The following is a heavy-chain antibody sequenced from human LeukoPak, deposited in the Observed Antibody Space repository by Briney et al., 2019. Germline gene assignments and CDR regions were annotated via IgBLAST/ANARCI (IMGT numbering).Heavy chain of an antibody. J-gene: IGHJ4*02. CDR3: ARGFDSKSTYFDY. V-gene: IGHV4-59*11. CDR2: ISYSGST. Sequence: PSETLSLTCTVSGGPINTHYWNWIRQPPGKGLEWIGYISYSGSTNYNPSLKSRVTISVDTSKNQFFLMLSSVTAADTAVYYCARGFDSKSTYFDYWGQGTLVTVSS. CDR1: GGPINTHY. D-gene: IGHD5-12*01.